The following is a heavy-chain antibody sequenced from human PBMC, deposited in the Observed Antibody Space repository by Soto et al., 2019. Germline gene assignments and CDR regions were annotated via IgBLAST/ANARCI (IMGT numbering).Heavy chain of an antibody. CDR3: ATAPYYHDSSGYPSDY. V-gene: IGHV3-48*02. Sequence: GGSLRLSCAASGFTLSTFGMNWVRQAPGKGLEWVSYISSSSSTIYYADSVKGRFTISRDNAKNSLYLQMNSLRDEDTAVYYCATAPYYHDSSGYPSDYWGQGTLVTVSS. J-gene: IGHJ4*02. CDR1: GFTLSTFG. D-gene: IGHD3-22*01. CDR2: ISSSSSTI.